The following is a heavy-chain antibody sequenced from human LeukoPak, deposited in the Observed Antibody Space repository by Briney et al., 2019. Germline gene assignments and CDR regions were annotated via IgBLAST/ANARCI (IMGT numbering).Heavy chain of an antibody. CDR1: GYSFTNYW. CDR3: ARQACSSTSCSYYFDY. D-gene: IGHD2-2*01. V-gene: IGHV5-51*01. J-gene: IGHJ4*02. Sequence: GESLKISCKASGYSFTNYWIGWVRQMPGKGLEWMGIIYPGDSDTRYSPSFQGQVTISADKSISTAYLQWSSLKASDTAMYYCARQACSSTSCSYYFDYWGQGTLVTVSS. CDR2: IYPGDSDT.